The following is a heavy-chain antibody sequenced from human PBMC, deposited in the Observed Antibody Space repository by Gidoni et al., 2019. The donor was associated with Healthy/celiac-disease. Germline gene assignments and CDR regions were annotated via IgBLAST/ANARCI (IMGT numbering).Heavy chain of an antibody. CDR2: IIPILGIA. D-gene: IGHD1-26*01. Sequence: QVQLVQSGAEVKKPGSSVKVSCKASGGTFSSYAISWVRQAPGQGLEWMGRIIPILGIANYAQKFQGRVTITADKSTSTAYMELSSLRSEDTAVYYCARVRGELRALRQEEFDYWGQGTLVTVSS. J-gene: IGHJ4*02. V-gene: IGHV1-69*04. CDR1: GGTFSSYA. CDR3: ARVRGELRALRQEEFDY.